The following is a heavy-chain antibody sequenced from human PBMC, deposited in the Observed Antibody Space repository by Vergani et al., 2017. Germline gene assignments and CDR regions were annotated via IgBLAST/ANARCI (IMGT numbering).Heavy chain of an antibody. CDR2: IYHSGST. J-gene: IGHJ5*02. CDR3: ARASYSSSWYFWFDP. Sequence: QLQLQESGSGLVKPSQTLSLTCAVSGGSISSGGYSWSWIRLPPGKGLEWIGYIYHSGSTYYNPSLKSRVTISVDRSKNQFSLKLSSVTAADTAVYYCARASYSSSWYFWFDPWGQGTLVTVSS. D-gene: IGHD6-13*01. V-gene: IGHV4-30-2*01. CDR1: GGSISSGGYS.